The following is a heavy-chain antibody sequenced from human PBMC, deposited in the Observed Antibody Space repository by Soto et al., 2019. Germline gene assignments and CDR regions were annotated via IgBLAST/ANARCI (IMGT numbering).Heavy chain of an antibody. V-gene: IGHV4-4*02. CDR1: GGSISSSNW. Sequence: PSETLSLTCAVSGGSISSSNWWSWVRQPPGKGLEWIGEIYHSGSTNYNPSLKSRVTISVDKSKNQFSLKLSSVTAADTAVYYCARDVYGSGSYYKSYWFDPWGQGTLVTVSS. J-gene: IGHJ5*02. CDR3: ARDVYGSGSYYKSYWFDP. D-gene: IGHD3-10*01. CDR2: IYHSGST.